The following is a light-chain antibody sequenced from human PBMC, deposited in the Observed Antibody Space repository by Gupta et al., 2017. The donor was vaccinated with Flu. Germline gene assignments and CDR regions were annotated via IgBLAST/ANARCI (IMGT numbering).Light chain of an antibody. Sequence: QAAVTQQPSLTVSPGGTVTLTCGSSTGAVTSGHYPYWFQQKPGQVPKTLIYDITNKYSWTPARFSGSLIGGKAALMLSCAQPEDEADDYCLLEFSSSTRRVCGGGTKVTV. V-gene: IGLV7-46*01. CDR2: DIT. J-gene: IGLJ3*02. CDR3: LLEFSSSTRRV. CDR1: TGAVTSGHY.